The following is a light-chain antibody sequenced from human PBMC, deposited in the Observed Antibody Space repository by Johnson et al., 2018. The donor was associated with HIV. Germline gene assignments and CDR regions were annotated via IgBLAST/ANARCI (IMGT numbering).Light chain of an antibody. CDR1: SSNIVNNY. CDR2: DNN. V-gene: IGLV1-51*01. J-gene: IGLJ1*01. CDR3: ATWDTSLSVYV. Sequence: QSVLTQPPSVSAAPGQKVTISCSGSSSNIVNNYVSWYQQLPGTAPKLLIYDNNKRPSGIPDRFSGSKSGTSATLGITGLQTGDEADYYCATWDTSLSVYVFGTGTKVTVL.